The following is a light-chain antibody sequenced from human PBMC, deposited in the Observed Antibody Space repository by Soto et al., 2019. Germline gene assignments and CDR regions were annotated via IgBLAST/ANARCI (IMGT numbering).Light chain of an antibody. J-gene: IGKJ5*01. CDR3: QQYTCPPTT. Sequence: IVLTKSLCTLSLSPRERATLSCRASQSVSSSYLAWYQQKPGQAPRLLIYGASSRATGIPDRFGGSGSGTDFTLTISRLEPEDSAVYFCQQYTCPPTTFGHVGRPEI. CDR2: GAS. V-gene: IGKV3-20*01. CDR1: QSVSSSY.